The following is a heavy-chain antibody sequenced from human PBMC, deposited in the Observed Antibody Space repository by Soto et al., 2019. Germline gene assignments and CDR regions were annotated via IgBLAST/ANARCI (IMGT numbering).Heavy chain of an antibody. CDR2: ISPYTGNT. CDR1: CYIFVNYG. D-gene: IGHD3-16*01. J-gene: IGHJ6*02. Sequence: QVQLVQSGDEVKKPGASVKVSCKASCYIFVNYGIAWVRQAPGQGLAWMGWISPYTGNTHSATKVQGRLTMTTDTSTSTAYMDLGSLTSDDTAVYYCVMVDNYVTPTPQDVWGQGTTVTVSS. V-gene: IGHV1-18*01. CDR3: VMVDNYVTPTPQDV.